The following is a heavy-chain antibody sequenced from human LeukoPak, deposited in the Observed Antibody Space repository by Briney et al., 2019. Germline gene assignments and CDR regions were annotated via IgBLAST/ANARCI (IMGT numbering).Heavy chain of an antibody. J-gene: IGHJ4*02. CDR1: GFAFTGHA. D-gene: IGHD3-10*01. V-gene: IGHV3-64D*06. Sequence: GGSLRLSCSASGFAFTGHAMHWVRQAPGKGLEYVAGIGGDGFSAFYADSMSDRVAISRDNSKSTVHLQMTSLRGEDTAVYYCVRDVDYYASGSYLGYFDYWGQGTLVSVSS. CDR2: IGGDGFSA. CDR3: VRDVDYYASGSYLGYFDY.